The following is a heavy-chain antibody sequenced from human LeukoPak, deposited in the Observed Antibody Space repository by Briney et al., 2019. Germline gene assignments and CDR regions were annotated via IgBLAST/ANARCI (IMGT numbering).Heavy chain of an antibody. CDR3: AKDMVQRNGIFDAFDI. D-gene: IGHD4/OR15-4a*01. CDR1: TLTFSVYA. CDR2: IRSGGDDT. Sequence: RQSRRLARPAATLTFSVYAMSWDRPAEGNVLEWVASIRSGGDDTDSDDSEKGRCTISRDNHKSTLYLQVTSMRAEDTAVYFCAKDMVQRNGIFDAFDIWGQGTMVTVSS. V-gene: IGHV3-23*01. J-gene: IGHJ3*02.